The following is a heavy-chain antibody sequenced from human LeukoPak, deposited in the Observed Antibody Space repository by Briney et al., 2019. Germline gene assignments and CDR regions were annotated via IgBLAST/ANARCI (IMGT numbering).Heavy chain of an antibody. D-gene: IGHD5-24*01. CDR1: GYTFTDYY. Sequence: GSVKVSCKASGYTFTDYYIHWVRQAPGQGLEWMAWINPNSGVTNYPQKFQGRVTMTRDTSISTAYMELSGLTSDDTAVYYCAREEVDGPSPIDIWGQGTMVTVSS. CDR2: INPNSGVT. CDR3: AREEVDGPSPIDI. J-gene: IGHJ3*02. V-gene: IGHV1-2*02.